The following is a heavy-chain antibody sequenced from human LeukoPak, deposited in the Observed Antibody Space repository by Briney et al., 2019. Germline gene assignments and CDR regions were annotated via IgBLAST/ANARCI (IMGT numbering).Heavy chain of an antibody. CDR1: GFTVSSNY. CDR3: ARGRQWLALVY. D-gene: IGHD6-19*01. V-gene: IGHV3-53*01. J-gene: IGHJ4*02. CDR2: IYSGGST. Sequence: GGSLRLSCAASGFTVSSNYMSWVRQAPGKGLEWVSVIYSGGSTYYADSVKGRFTISRDNSKNTLYLQMNSLRAEDTAVYYCARGRQWLALVYWGQGTLVTVSS.